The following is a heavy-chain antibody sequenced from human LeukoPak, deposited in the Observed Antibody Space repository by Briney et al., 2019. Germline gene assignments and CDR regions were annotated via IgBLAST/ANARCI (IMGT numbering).Heavy chain of an antibody. CDR2: MYSSGTT. D-gene: IGHD6-13*01. V-gene: IGHV4-61*02. J-gene: IGHJ6*03. Sequence: SETLSLTCTVSGGSISSGSYSWNWIRQPAGKGLEWIGRMYSSGTTNYNPSLKSRVTISVDTSKNQFSLKLSSVTAADTAVYYCARTTEAHSWRTRYYDYYMDVWGKGTTVTVSS. CDR3: ARTTEAHSWRTRYYDYYMDV. CDR1: GGSISSGSYS.